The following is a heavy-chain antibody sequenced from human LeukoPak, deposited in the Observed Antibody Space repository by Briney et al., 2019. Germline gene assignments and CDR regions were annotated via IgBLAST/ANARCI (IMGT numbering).Heavy chain of an antibody. D-gene: IGHD3-10*01. CDR3: ARTRYYYNSRSYGAPYYFDY. Sequence: PSETLSLTCSVSGGSISSSNYYWSWIRQPPGKGLEWIGYIYYTGSTNYNPSLKSRVTISVDTSKNQFSLKLSSVTAADTAVYYCARTRYYYNSRSYGAPYYFDYWGQGTLVTVSS. V-gene: IGHV4-61*05. CDR2: IYYTGST. CDR1: GGSISSSNYY. J-gene: IGHJ4*02.